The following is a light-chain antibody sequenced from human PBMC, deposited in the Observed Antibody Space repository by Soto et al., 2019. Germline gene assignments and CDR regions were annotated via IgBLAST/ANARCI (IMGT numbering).Light chain of an antibody. Sequence: DIRMTQSPSTLSGSVGDRVTITCRASQTISSWLAWYQQKPGKAPKLLIYKASTLKSGVPSRFSGSGSGTEFTLTISSLKPDDFATYYCQQYNSYSEAFGQGTKVELK. J-gene: IGKJ1*01. V-gene: IGKV1-5*03. CDR1: QTISSW. CDR2: KAS. CDR3: QQYNSYSEA.